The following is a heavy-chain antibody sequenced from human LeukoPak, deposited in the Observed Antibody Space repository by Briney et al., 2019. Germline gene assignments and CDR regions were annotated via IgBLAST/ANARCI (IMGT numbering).Heavy chain of an antibody. Sequence: PGRSLRLSCAASGFTFSSYAMHWVRQAPGKGLEWVVVISYDGSNKYYADSVKGRFTISRDNSKNTLYLQMNSLRAEDTAVYYCARDPYSYGYVNYWGQGTLVTVSS. D-gene: IGHD5-18*01. V-gene: IGHV3-30*04. CDR3: ARDPYSYGYVNY. J-gene: IGHJ4*02. CDR2: ISYDGSNK. CDR1: GFTFSSYA.